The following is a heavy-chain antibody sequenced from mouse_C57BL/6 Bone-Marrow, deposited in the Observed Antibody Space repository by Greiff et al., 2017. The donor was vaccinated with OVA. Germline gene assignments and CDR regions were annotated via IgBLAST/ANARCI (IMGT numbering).Heavy chain of an antibody. Sequence: VQLQQPGAELVKPGASVKMSCKASGYTFTSYWITWVKQRPGQGLEWIGDIYPGSGSTNYNEKFKSKATLTVDTSSSTAYMQLSSLTSEDSAVYYCAREEFITTVVAPWGQGTLVTVSA. CDR1: GYTFTSYW. CDR2: IYPGSGST. D-gene: IGHD1-1*01. J-gene: IGHJ3*01. V-gene: IGHV1-55*01. CDR3: AREEFITTVVAP.